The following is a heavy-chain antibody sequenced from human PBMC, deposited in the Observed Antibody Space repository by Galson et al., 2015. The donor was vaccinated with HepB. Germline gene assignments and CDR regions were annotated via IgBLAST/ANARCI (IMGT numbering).Heavy chain of an antibody. V-gene: IGHV4-59*01. CDR2: IYYSGST. CDR1: GGSISSYY. Sequence: ETLSLTCTVSGGSISSYYWSWIRQPPGKGLEWIGYIYYSGSTNYNPSLKSRVTISVDTSKNQFSLKLSSVTAADTAVYYCARVMFGSGSYDVWFDPWGQGTLVTVSS. D-gene: IGHD3-10*01. J-gene: IGHJ5*02. CDR3: ARVMFGSGSYDVWFDP.